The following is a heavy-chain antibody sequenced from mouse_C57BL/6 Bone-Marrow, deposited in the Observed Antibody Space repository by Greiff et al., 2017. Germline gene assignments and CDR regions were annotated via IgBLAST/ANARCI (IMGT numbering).Heavy chain of an antibody. V-gene: IGHV5-9-1*02. J-gene: IGHJ1*03. CDR2: ISSGGDYI. CDR3: TRDPAYYSNYWYFDV. CDR1: GFTFSSYA. Sequence: DVKLQESGAGLVKPGGSLKLSCAVSGFTFSSYAMSWVRQTPEKRLEWVAYISSGGDYIYYEATVTGRFTISRDNARNTLYLQMSSLKSEDTAMYYCTRDPAYYSNYWYFDVWGTGTTVTVSS. D-gene: IGHD2-5*01.